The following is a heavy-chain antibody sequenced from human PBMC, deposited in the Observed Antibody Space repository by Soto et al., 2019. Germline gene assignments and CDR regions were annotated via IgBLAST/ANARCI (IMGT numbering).Heavy chain of an antibody. V-gene: IGHV2-5*02. J-gene: IGHJ4*02. CDR3: AHRERSGYLNY. CDR1: GFSLSTSGLA. D-gene: IGHD3-22*01. CDR2: IYWDDDK. Sequence: SGPTLVNPTHTLTLTCTFSGFSLSTSGLAVAWIRQPPGKALECLALIYWDDDKRYSPSLQSRLTITKDTSKNQVVLTVTNMDPVDTATYYCAHRERSGYLNYWGQGTLVTVSS.